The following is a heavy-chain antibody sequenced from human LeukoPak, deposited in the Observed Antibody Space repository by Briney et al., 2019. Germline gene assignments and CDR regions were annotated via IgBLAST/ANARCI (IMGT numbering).Heavy chain of an antibody. CDR1: GYSFFRYW. J-gene: IGHJ3*02. V-gene: IGHV5-51*01. Sequence: GESLQISCQASGYSFFRYWIGWVRQMPGKGLEGVGNIYPGDSDTRYSPSFHGQVTVSAGRSVSTLYLQWSSLKASGTAMYFWAEKNDYPNYFRGLDSFVTWGPGTMGTVSS. D-gene: IGHD4-11*01. CDR2: IYPGDSDT. CDR3: AEKNDYPNYFRGLDSFVT.